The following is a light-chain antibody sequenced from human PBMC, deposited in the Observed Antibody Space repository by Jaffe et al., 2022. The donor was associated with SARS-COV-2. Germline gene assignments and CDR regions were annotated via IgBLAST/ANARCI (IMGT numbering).Light chain of an antibody. J-gene: IGLJ3*02. CDR1: SSDIGGYKY. V-gene: IGLV2-14*01. CDR3: SSYRTDSTWV. CDR2: DVS. Sequence: QSVLTQPASVSGSPGQSITISCSGTSSDIGGYKYVSWYQQHPGKAPKLMIYDVSSRPSGVSHRFTGSKSGNTASLTISGLQAEDEADYYCSSYRTDSTWVFGGGTMVTVL.